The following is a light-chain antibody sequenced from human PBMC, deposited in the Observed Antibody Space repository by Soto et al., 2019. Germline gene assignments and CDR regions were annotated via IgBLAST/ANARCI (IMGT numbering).Light chain of an antibody. V-gene: IGLV2-14*01. CDR2: EVS. CDR3: SSYTTSTTLVV. CDR1: SSDVGGYNY. Sequence: QSALTQPASVSGSPGQSITISCTGTSSDVGGYNYVSGYQQHPGKAPKVMIYEVSHRPSGVSDRFSGSKSGNTASLTISGLQAEDEADYYCSSYTTSTTLVVFGGGTKVTVL. J-gene: IGLJ2*01.